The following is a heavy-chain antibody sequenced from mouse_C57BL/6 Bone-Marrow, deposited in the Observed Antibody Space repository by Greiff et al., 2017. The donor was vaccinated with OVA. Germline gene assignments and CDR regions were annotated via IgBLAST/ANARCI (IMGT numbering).Heavy chain of an antibody. V-gene: IGHV1-55*01. CDR3: ARGSTAQALYYAMDY. CDR2: IYPGSGST. CDR1: GYTFTSYW. Sequence: VKLQQPGAELVKPGASVKMSCKASGYTFTSYWITWVKQRPGQGLEWIGDIYPGSGSTNYNEKFKSKATLTVDTSSSTAYMQLSSLTSEDSAVYYCARGSTAQALYYAMDYWGQGTSVTVSS. D-gene: IGHD3-2*02. J-gene: IGHJ4*01.